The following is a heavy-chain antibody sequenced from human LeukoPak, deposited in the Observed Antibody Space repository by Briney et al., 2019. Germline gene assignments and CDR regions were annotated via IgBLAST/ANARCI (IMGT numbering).Heavy chain of an antibody. D-gene: IGHD1-1*01. J-gene: IGHJ5*02. CDR2: ISYSGST. V-gene: IGHV4-59*01. CDR3: AREGTAGTNLNWFDP. Sequence: PSETLSLTCTVSGGSISSYYWSWVRQPPGKGLEWIGYISYSGSTNFDPSLKSRVTISVDTSKNQFSLKLSSVTAADTAVYYCAREGTAGTNLNWFDPWGQGTLVTVSS. CDR1: GGSISSYY.